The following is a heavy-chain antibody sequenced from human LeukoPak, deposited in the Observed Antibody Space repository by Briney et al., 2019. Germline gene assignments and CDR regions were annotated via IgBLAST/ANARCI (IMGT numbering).Heavy chain of an antibody. V-gene: IGHV3-23*01. CDR2: ISGSGGST. Sequence: GGSLRLSCAASGFTFSSYAMSWVRQAPGKGLEWVSAISGSGGSTYYADSVKGRFTISRDNSKNTLYLQMNSLRAEDTAVYYCAKVAGSPHYDFWSGYSWYYYGMDVWGQGTTVTVSS. CDR1: GFTFSSYA. CDR3: AKVAGSPHYDFWSGYSWYYYGMDV. D-gene: IGHD3-3*01. J-gene: IGHJ6*02.